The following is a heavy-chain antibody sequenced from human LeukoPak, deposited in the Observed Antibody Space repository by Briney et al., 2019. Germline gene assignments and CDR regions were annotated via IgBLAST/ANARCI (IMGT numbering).Heavy chain of an antibody. CDR3: ARSTDYYDSSGYRQEGAFDI. V-gene: IGHV4-34*01. Sequence: TETLSLTCAVYGGSFSGYYWSLIRQPPGKGLEWIGEINHSGSTNYNPSLKSRVTISVDTSKNQFSLKLSSVTAADTAVYYCARSTDYYDSSGYRQEGAFDIWGQGTMVTVSS. CDR1: GGSFSGYY. CDR2: INHSGST. D-gene: IGHD3-22*01. J-gene: IGHJ3*02.